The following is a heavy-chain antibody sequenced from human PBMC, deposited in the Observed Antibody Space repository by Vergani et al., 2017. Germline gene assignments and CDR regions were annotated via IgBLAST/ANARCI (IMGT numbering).Heavy chain of an antibody. CDR1: GGSIDSSTW. CDR3: AKSLILGPIMAFDN. V-gene: IGHV4-4*03. CDR2: ISHSGHT. Sequence: QVQLQESGPGLVKPPGTLSLTCTVSGGSIDSSTWWSWVRQSQGKGLEWIGEISHSGHTKTNPSLKSGVTISIDKSNNQFFLRLTSVTDADTAVYYCAKSLILGPIMAFDNLVQGTLVTVSS. J-gene: IGHJ4*02. D-gene: IGHD2-15*01.